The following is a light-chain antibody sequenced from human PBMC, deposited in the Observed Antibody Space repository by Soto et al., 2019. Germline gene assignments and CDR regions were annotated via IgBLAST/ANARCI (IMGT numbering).Light chain of an antibody. Sequence: QSALTQPASVAGSPGQSITISCTGTSRDVGSYNLVSWYQQHLGKAPQLMIYEGSKRPSGVSNRFSGSRSGNPASLTISGLQASDEADYSCSSYAGSSTVWVFGGGTKMTV. J-gene: IGLJ3*02. V-gene: IGLV2-23*01. CDR1: SRDVGSYNL. CDR3: SSYAGSSTVWV. CDR2: EGS.